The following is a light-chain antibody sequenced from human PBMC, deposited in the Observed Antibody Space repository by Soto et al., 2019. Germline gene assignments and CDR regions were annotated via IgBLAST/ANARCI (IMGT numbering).Light chain of an antibody. Sequence: EIVLTQSPGTLSLSPGERATLSCRASQRVSASYLAWYQQKPGQAPRLLIYGATNRATGLPDRFSGSGSGTDFTLTISRLEPEDFAVYYCQQYDTSATFGQGTKLEIK. CDR3: QQYDTSAT. V-gene: IGKV3-20*01. CDR1: QRVSASY. J-gene: IGKJ2*01. CDR2: GAT.